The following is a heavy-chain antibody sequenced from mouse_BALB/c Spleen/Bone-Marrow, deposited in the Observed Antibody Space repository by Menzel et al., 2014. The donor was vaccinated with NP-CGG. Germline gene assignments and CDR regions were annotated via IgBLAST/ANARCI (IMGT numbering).Heavy chain of an antibody. CDR2: ILPGGGST. CDR3: AREDGLWYFDV. D-gene: IGHD1-1*01. Sequence: VKLVESGAELMKPGASVKISCKATGYTFSSYWIEWVKQRPGHGLEWIGEILPGGGSTNYNEKFKGKATFTADTSSNTAYMQLSSLTSEDSAVYYCAREDGLWYFDVWGAGTTVTVSS. V-gene: IGHV1-9*01. J-gene: IGHJ1*01. CDR1: GYTFSSYW.